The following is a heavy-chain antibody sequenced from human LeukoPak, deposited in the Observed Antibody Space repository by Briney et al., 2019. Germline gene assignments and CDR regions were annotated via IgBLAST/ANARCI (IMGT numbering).Heavy chain of an antibody. V-gene: IGHV4-59*01. CDR2: IYYSGST. J-gene: IGHJ4*02. Sequence: GSLRLSCAASGLTFSSYWMSWIRQPPGKGLEWIGYIYYSGSTNYNPSLKSRVTISVDTSKDQFSLKLSSVTAADTAVYYCARRIAARAFDYWGQGTLVTVSS. CDR1: GLTFSSYW. CDR3: ARRIAARAFDY. D-gene: IGHD6-6*01.